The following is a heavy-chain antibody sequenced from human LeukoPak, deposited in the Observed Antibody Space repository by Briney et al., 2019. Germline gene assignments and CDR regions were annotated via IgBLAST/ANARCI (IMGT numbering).Heavy chain of an antibody. CDR3: ARVPQVGATTWVDY. CDR1: GFTFSSYS. CDR2: ISSSSSTI. V-gene: IGHV3-48*01. J-gene: IGHJ4*02. D-gene: IGHD1-26*01. Sequence: GRSLRLSCAASGFTFSSYSMNWVRQAPGKGREWVSHISSSSSTIYYADSVKGRFTISRDNAKNSLYLQMNSLRAEDTAVYYCARVPQVGATTWVDYWGQGTLVTVSS.